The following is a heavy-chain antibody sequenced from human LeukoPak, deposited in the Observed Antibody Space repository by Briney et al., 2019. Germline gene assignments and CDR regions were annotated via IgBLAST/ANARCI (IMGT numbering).Heavy chain of an antibody. CDR3: ARSITMVRGVIGVGFDY. Sequence: SETLSLTCAVYGGSFSGYYWSWIRKPPGKGLEWIGEINHSGSTNYNPSLKSRVTISVDTSKNQFSLKLSSVTAADTAVYYCARSITMVRGVIGVGFDYWGQGTLVTVSS. D-gene: IGHD3-10*01. CDR1: GGSFSGYY. CDR2: INHSGST. J-gene: IGHJ4*02. V-gene: IGHV4-34*01.